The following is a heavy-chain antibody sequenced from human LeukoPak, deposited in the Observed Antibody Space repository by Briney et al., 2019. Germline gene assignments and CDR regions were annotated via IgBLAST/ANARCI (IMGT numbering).Heavy chain of an antibody. D-gene: IGHD4-23*01. CDR3: ARARLKTTVVIGPQDY. CDR2: ISSSSSYI. Sequence: PGGSLRLSCAASGFTFSSYSMNWVRQAPGKGLEWVSSISSSSSYIYYADSVKGRFTISRDNSKNTLYLQLNSLRAEDTAVYYCARARLKTTVVIGPQDYWGQGTLVTVSS. CDR1: GFTFSSYS. V-gene: IGHV3-21*01. J-gene: IGHJ4*02.